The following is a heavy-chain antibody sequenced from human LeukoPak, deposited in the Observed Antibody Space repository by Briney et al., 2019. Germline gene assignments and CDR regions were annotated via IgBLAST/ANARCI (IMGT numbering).Heavy chain of an antibody. CDR2: INSNSGGT. CDR3: ARDITMVRGVIITDAHWGFDY. Sequence: ASVKVSCKASGYTFTGYYMHWVRQAPGQGLEWMGGINSNSGGTNYAQKFQGRVTMTRDTSISTAYMELSRLRSDDPAVYYCARDITMVRGVIITDAHWGFDYWGQGTLVTVSS. D-gene: IGHD3-10*01. J-gene: IGHJ4*02. CDR1: GYTFTGYY. V-gene: IGHV1-2*02.